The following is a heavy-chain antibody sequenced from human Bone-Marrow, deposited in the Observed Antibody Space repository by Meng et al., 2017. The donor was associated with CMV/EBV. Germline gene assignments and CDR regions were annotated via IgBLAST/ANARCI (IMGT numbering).Heavy chain of an antibody. Sequence: GGSLRLSCAASGFTFSSYSMNWVRQAPGKGLEWVSSISSSSSYIYYADSLKGRFTISRDNAKKSLYLQMNSLRAEDTAVYYCARLRFLEWLSLWGQGTLVTVSS. V-gene: IGHV3-21*01. CDR2: ISSSSSYI. D-gene: IGHD3-3*01. CDR1: GFTFSSYS. CDR3: ARLRFLEWLSL. J-gene: IGHJ4*02.